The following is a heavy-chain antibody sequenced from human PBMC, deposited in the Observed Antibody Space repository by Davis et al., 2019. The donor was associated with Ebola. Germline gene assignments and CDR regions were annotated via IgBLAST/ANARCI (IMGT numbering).Heavy chain of an antibody. CDR1: GNSFTSHW. J-gene: IGHJ3*02. V-gene: IGHV5-51*01. Sequence: GESLKISCKDSGNSFTSHWIGWVRQMPGKGLDWMGIIYTGDSDTRYSPSFRGQVTISADKSMKTAFLQWSSLKASDTAMYYCARTLSSGYRDRFDIWGQGTMVSVSS. D-gene: IGHD3-22*01. CDR3: ARTLSSGYRDRFDI. CDR2: IYTGDSDT.